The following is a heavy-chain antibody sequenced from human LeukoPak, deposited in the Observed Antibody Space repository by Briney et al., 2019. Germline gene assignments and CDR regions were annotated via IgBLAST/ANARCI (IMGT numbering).Heavy chain of an antibody. CDR1: GFTFDDYA. CDR2: ISWNSGSI. Sequence: PGRSLRLSCAASGFTFDDYAMHWVRQAPGKGLEWVSGISWNSGSIGYADSVKGRFTISRDNAKNSLYLQMNSLRAGDTALYYCAKDIKAMRHYYGMDVWGQGTTVTVSS. D-gene: IGHD2-2*01. CDR3: AKDIKAMRHYYGMDV. V-gene: IGHV3-9*01. J-gene: IGHJ6*02.